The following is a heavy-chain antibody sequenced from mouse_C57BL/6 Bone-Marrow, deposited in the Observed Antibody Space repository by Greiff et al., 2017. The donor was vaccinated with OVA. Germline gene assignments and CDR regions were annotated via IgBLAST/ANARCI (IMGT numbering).Heavy chain of an antibody. Sequence: QVQLQQPGTELVKPGASVKLSCKASGYTFTSYWMHWVKQRPGQGLEWIGNINPSNGGTNYNEKFKSKATLTVDKSSSTAYMQLSSLTSADSAVDYCAYVNYRLYCSDYWGQGTTLTVSS. V-gene: IGHV1-53*01. D-gene: IGHD2-1*01. CDR1: GYTFTSYW. CDR2: INPSNGGT. J-gene: IGHJ2*01. CDR3: AYVNYRLYCSDY.